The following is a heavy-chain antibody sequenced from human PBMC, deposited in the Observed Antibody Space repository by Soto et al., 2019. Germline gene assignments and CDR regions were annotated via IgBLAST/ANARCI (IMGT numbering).Heavy chain of an antibody. J-gene: IGHJ4*02. V-gene: IGHV3-23*01. CDR3: AKKQIGSHSWYPTNFDY. CDR1: GFTFSSYA. CDR2: ISGSGGST. D-gene: IGHD6-13*01. Sequence: EVQLLESGGGLVQPGGSLRLSCAASGFTFSSYAMSWVRQAPGKGLEWVSAISGSGGSTYYADSVKGRFTISRDNSKNTLYLQINRLRAEDTAVYYCAKKQIGSHSWYPTNFDYWGQGTLVTVSS.